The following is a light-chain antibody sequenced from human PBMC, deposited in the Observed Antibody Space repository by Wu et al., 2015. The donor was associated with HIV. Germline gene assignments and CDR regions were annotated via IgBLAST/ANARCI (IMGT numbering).Light chain of an antibody. CDR1: RALVTG. CDR2: QAS. V-gene: IGKV1-5*03. CDR3: QQYDIFST. J-gene: IGKJ1*01. Sequence: VTITLPGRVRALVTGWPVSTKPGTAPKLLIYQASSLEYGVPSRFSGSGSGTEFTLTITSLQADDFATYYCQQYDIFSTFGQGTRVEMK.